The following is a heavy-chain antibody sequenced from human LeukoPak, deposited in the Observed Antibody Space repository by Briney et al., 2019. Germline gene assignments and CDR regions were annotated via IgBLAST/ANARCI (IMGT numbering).Heavy chain of an antibody. Sequence: ASVKVSCKVSGYTLTELSMHWVQQAPGKGLEWMGGFDPEDGETIYAQKFQGRVTMTEDTSTDTAYMELSSLRSEDTAVYYCATDGSGSYYASNYYYYMDVWGKGTTVTVSS. J-gene: IGHJ6*03. V-gene: IGHV1-24*01. CDR2: FDPEDGET. CDR3: ATDGSGSYYASNYYYYMDV. D-gene: IGHD1-26*01. CDR1: GYTLTELS.